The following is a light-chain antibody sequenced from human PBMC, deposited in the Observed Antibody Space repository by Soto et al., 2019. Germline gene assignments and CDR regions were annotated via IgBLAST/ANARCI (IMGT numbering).Light chain of an antibody. V-gene: IGKV3-15*01. J-gene: IGKJ1*01. CDR3: QQYNNWGRA. Sequence: EIVVAHSAATLSGSRGERATLSCRAIQSVSSNLAWYQQKPCQAPSLLIYGASTRAPGIPARFSGSGSGTEFTPPISSLQSEDFAVYYCQQYNNWGRAFGQGTKVDIK. CDR2: GAS. CDR1: QSVSSN.